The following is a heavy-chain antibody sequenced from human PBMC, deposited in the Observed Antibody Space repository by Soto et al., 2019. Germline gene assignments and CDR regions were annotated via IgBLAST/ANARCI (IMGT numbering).Heavy chain of an antibody. CDR1: GYSFTSYW. CDR2: IYPGDSDT. Sequence: PGASLKISCKGSGYSFTSYWIGWVRQMPGKGLEWMGIIYPGDSDTRYSPSFQGQVTISADKSISTAYLQWSSLKASDTAMYYCARQRGSGMWTGYQSNDSYYRMDGWGKGTKVTV. D-gene: IGHD6-13*01. CDR3: ARQRGSGMWTGYQSNDSYYRMDG. J-gene: IGHJ6*04. V-gene: IGHV5-51*01.